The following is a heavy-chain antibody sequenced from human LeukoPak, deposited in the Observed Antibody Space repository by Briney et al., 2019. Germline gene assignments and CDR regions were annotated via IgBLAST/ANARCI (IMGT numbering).Heavy chain of an antibody. D-gene: IGHD4-11*01. Sequence: PGGSLRLSCAASGFTFSSYAMHWVRQAPGKGLEWVAVISYDGSNKYYADSVKGRFTISRDNSKNTLYLQMNSLRAEDTAVYYCARATTVTTDASWVYWGQGTLVTVSS. V-gene: IGHV3-30-3*01. CDR1: GFTFSSYA. CDR2: ISYDGSNK. J-gene: IGHJ4*02. CDR3: ARATTVTTDASWVY.